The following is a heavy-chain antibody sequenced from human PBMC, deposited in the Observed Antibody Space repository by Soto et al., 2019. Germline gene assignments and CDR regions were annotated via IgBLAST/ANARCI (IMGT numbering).Heavy chain of an antibody. CDR2: ISGVDGSSNDGST. D-gene: IGHD2-21*01. J-gene: IGHJ6*02. CDR1: GFTFRSYA. Sequence: AGGSLRLSCEAPGFTFRSYAMTWVRQVPGKGLEWVSAISGVDGSSNDGSTYYADSVKGRFTISRDNSKNTLYLQMNSLRVEDTAIYYCAKARSYSDYYTYGMDVWGQGTTVTVSS. V-gene: IGHV3-23*01. CDR3: AKARSYSDYYTYGMDV.